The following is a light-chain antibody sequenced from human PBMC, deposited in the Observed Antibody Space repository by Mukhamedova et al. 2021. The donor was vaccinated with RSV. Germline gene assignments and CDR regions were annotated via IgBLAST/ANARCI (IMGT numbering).Light chain of an antibody. CDR1: QSVSAN. CDR3: QQYNNWPFT. J-gene: IGKJ2*01. Sequence: SQSVSANLAWYQQKPGQAPRLLIYGASTRATGIPARFSGSGSGTEFTLTISSLQSEDFAVYYCQQYNNWPFTFGQGTKLEI. V-gene: IGKV3-15*01. CDR2: GAS.